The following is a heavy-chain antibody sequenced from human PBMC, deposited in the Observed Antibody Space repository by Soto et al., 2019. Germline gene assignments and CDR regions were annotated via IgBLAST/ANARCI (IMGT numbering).Heavy chain of an antibody. Sequence: EVQLVESGGGLVKPGGSLRLSCAASGFTFSNAWMSWVRQAPGKGLEWVGRIKSKTDGGTTDYAAPVKGRFTISRDDSKNTLYPQMNSLKTEDTAVYYCTTDRPEYCGGECSEYPGDYWGQGTLVTVSS. V-gene: IGHV3-15*01. CDR1: GFTFSNAW. CDR3: TTDRPEYCGGECSEYPGDY. D-gene: IGHD2-21*01. CDR2: IKSKTDGGTT. J-gene: IGHJ4*02.